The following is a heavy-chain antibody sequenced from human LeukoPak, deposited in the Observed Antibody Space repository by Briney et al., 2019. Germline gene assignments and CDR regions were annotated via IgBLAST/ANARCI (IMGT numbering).Heavy chain of an antibody. D-gene: IGHD3-9*01. V-gene: IGHV1-2*02. J-gene: IGHJ4*02. Sequence: ASVKVSCKASGYTFTGYYMHWVRQAPGQGLEWMGWINPNHGDTNYAQKFQDRDSMTRDTSISTAYMHLSRLRSADTAVYYCARSPHILTGENFDYWGQGTLLTVSS. CDR3: ARSPHILTGENFDY. CDR2: INPNHGDT. CDR1: GYTFTGYY.